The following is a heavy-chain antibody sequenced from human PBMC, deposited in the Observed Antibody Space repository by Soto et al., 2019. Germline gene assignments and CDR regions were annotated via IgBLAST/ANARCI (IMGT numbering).Heavy chain of an antibody. D-gene: IGHD2-2*01. Sequence: GGSLRLSCAASGFTFSSYDMHWVRQATGKGLEWVSAIGTAGDTYYPGSVKGRFTISRENAKNSLYLQMNSLRAGDTAVYYCARAAIVVPAAISGTISAYMDVWGKGTTVTVSS. CDR1: GFTFSSYD. V-gene: IGHV3-13*01. J-gene: IGHJ6*03. CDR2: IGTAGDT. CDR3: ARAAIVVPAAISGTISAYMDV.